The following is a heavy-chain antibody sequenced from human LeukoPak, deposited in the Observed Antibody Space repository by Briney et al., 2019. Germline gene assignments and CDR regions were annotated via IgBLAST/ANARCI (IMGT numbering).Heavy chain of an antibody. CDR2: IKQDGSEK. CDR3: ARGGYGSGSYPY. D-gene: IGHD3-10*01. V-gene: IGHV3-7*01. Sequence: PGGSLRLSCAASGFTSNTFWMNWVRQAPGKGLEWVANIKQDGSEKYYVDSVKGRFTISRDNAKNSLYLQMDSLRAEDTALYYCARGGYGSGSYPYWGQGTLVTVSS. J-gene: IGHJ4*02. CDR1: GFTSNTFW.